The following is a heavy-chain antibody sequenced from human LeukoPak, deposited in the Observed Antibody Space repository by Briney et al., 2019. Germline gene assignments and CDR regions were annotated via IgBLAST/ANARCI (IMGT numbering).Heavy chain of an antibody. J-gene: IGHJ3*02. CDR2: IIPRFGKT. V-gene: IGHV1-69*05. Sequence: ASVKVSCKASGGTFSDYAISWVRQAPGQGLEWMAGIIPRFGKTNYAKKFPGRLTITTDESTSTVYMELISLRSEDTAVYYCARGTVWFGELGGAFDIWGQGTMVTVSS. CDR1: GGTFSDYA. CDR3: ARGTVWFGELGGAFDI. D-gene: IGHD3-10*01.